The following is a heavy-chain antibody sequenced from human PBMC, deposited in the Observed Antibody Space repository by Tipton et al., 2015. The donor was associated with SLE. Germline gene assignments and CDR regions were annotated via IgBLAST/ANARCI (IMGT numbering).Heavy chain of an antibody. CDR3: ARDDGGLGYFDY. V-gene: IGHV3-48*03. Sequence: SLRLSCAASGFSFSDYAMNWVRQALGKGLEWVSYISTSGSTKYYADSVKGRFTISRDNAKNSLYLQMNSLRAEDTAVYYCARDDGGLGYFDYWGQGTLVTVSS. CDR1: GFSFSDYA. CDR2: ISTSGSTK. D-gene: IGHD3-16*01. J-gene: IGHJ4*02.